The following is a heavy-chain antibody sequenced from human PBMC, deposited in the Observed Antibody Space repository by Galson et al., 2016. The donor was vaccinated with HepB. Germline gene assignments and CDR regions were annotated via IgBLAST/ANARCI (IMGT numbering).Heavy chain of an antibody. V-gene: IGHV1-18*01. CDR1: GYIFTSYG. CDR3: ARGRVGSTGKKDY. D-gene: IGHD1-26*01. CDR2: ISPSNGNT. J-gene: IGHJ4*02. Sequence: SVKVSCKASGYIFTSYGITWVRQAPGQGLEWMGCISPSNGNTNYAQKFQGRLTMTTDTSTNTAYMELRSLRSDDTAVYYCARGRVGSTGKKDYWGQGTLVTVSS.